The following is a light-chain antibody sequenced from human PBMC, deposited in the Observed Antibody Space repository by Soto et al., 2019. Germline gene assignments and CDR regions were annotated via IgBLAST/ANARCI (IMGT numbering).Light chain of an antibody. Sequence: EIVLTQSPATLSLSPGERATLSCRASQNVSSYLAWYQQKPGQAPRLLIYDASNRAIGIPARCSGSGSGTDFTLTISSLQPEDFAVYFCQQRSNWPRLTFGGGTKVEI. CDR3: QQRSNWPRLT. CDR1: QNVSSY. J-gene: IGKJ4*01. V-gene: IGKV3-11*01. CDR2: DAS.